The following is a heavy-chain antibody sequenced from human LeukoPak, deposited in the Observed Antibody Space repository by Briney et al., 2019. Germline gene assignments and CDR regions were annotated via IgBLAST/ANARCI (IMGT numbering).Heavy chain of an antibody. D-gene: IGHD3/OR15-3a*01. Sequence: RASVKVSCKASGYTFTGYYIHWVRQAPGQGLEWMGGIIPIFGTANYAQKFQGRVTITADESTSTAYMELSSLRSEDTAVYYCARDAGLEWFDPWGQGTLVTVSS. V-gene: IGHV1-69*13. CDR3: ARDAGLEWFDP. CDR1: GYTFTGYY. J-gene: IGHJ5*02. CDR2: IIPIFGTA.